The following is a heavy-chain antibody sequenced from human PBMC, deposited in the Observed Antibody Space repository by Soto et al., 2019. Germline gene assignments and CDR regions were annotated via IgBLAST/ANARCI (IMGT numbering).Heavy chain of an antibody. V-gene: IGHV1-18*01. CDR3: ARERDYIWGSYRYTSDE. Sequence: ASVKVSCKASGYTFTSYGISWVRQAPGQGLEWMGWISAYNGNTNYAQKLQGRVTMTTDTSTSTAYMELRSLRSDDTAVYYCARERDYIWGSYRYTSDEWGQGTLVTVS. CDR2: ISAYNGNT. CDR1: GYTFTSYG. J-gene: IGHJ4*02. D-gene: IGHD3-16*02.